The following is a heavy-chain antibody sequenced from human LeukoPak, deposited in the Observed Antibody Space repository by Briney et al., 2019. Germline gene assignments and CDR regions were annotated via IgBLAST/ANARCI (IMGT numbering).Heavy chain of an antibody. CDR3: ARNNGMDV. V-gene: IGHV3-7*03. CDR1: GFTFSSYA. Sequence: GGSLRLSCAASGFTFSSYAMSWVRQVRGRGPEWVANVNRDGSETYYMDSVKGRFTISKDNAKNSLYLQMNSLRGEDTALYHCARNNGMDVWGQGTTVIVSS. J-gene: IGHJ6*02. CDR2: VNRDGSET.